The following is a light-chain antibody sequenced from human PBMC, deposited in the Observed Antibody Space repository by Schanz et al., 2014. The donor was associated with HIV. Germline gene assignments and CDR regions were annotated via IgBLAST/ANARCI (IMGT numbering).Light chain of an antibody. Sequence: EAVLTQSPATLSAYPGERVTLSCRTTQIISTSLAWYQQRPGQPPRLLLYGASSRATGIPDRFSGSGSGTDFTLTISGLEPQDFATYYCLQRNTFGGGTKVEIK. CDR1: QIISTS. J-gene: IGKJ4*01. CDR2: GAS. V-gene: IGKV3D-20*02. CDR3: LQRNT.